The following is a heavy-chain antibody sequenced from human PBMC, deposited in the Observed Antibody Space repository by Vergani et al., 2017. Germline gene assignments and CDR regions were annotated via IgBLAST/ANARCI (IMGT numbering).Heavy chain of an antibody. Sequence: QLQLQESGSGLVKPSQTLSLTCAVSGGSISSGGYSWSWIRQPPGKGLEWIGYIYYSGSTYYNPSLKSRVTISVDTSKNQFSLKLSSVTAADTAVYYCARENYGSGSFDYWGQGTLVTVSS. J-gene: IGHJ4*02. CDR1: GGSISSGGYS. V-gene: IGHV4-30-2*05. CDR3: ARENYGSGSFDY. CDR2: IYYSGST. D-gene: IGHD3-10*01.